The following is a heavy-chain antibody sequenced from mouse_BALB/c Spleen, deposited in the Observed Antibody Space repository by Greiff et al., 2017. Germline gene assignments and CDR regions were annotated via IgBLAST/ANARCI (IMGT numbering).Heavy chain of an antibody. D-gene: IGHD3-1*01. CDR3: NAGSSGGGDY. Sequence: EVQLQQSGAELVRSGASVKLSCTASGFNIKDYYMHWVKQRPEQGLEWIGWIDPENGDTEYAPKFQGKATMTADTSSNTAYLQLSSLTSEDTAVYYCNAGSSGGGDYWGQGTSVTVSS. J-gene: IGHJ4*01. CDR2: IDPENGDT. CDR1: GFNIKDYY. V-gene: IGHV14-4*02.